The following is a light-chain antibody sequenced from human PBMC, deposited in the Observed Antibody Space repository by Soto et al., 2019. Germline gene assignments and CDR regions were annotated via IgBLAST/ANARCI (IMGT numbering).Light chain of an antibody. CDR3: QVWDSSSEV. V-gene: IGLV3-21*04. CDR2: YDS. Sequence: SYELTQPPSVSVAPGKTARITCGGNNIGSKSVHWYQQKPGQAPVLVIYYDSDRPSGIPERCSGSNSGNTATLTISRGEAGDEADNYCQVWDSSSEVFGGGTKVTVL. J-gene: IGLJ2*01. CDR1: NIGSKS.